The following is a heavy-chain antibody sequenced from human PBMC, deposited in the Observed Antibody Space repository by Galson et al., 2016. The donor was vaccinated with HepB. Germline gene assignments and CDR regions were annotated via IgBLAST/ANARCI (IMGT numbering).Heavy chain of an antibody. Sequence: SLRLSCAVSGFTFSDHYMDWVRQAPGKGLEWVGRSRNKPYSYTTQYAASVKGRFAVSRDDSQNSLYLQMNSLKTEDTAVYYCVRASRGADTPSDYWGQGTLVTVSS. CDR2: SRNKPYSYTT. J-gene: IGHJ4*02. D-gene: IGHD2-2*02. V-gene: IGHV3-72*01. CDR3: VRASRGADTPSDY. CDR1: GFTFSDHY.